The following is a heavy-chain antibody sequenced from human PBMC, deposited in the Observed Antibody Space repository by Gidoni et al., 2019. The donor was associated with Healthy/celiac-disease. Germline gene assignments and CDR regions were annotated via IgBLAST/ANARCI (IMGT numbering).Heavy chain of an antibody. V-gene: IGHV3-74*01. J-gene: IGHJ4*02. Sequence: VQLVESGGGFVQPWGSLILSCSASGFTFSRYWMHWVRQAPGKGLVWVSRINSDGSSTSYADSVKGRFTISRDNAKNTLYLQMNSLRAEDTAVYYCARDPADTAMGGIDDWGQGTLVTVAS. CDR1: GFTFSRYW. D-gene: IGHD5-18*01. CDR3: ARDPADTAMGGIDD. CDR2: INSDGSST.